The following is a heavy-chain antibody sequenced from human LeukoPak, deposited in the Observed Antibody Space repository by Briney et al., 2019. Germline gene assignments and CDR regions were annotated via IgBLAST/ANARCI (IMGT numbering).Heavy chain of an antibody. J-gene: IGHJ4*02. CDR2: ISGSGGST. V-gene: IGHV3-23*01. Sequence: PGGSLRLSCAASGFTFSSYAMSWVRQAPGKGLEWVSAISGSGGSTYYADSVKGRFTISRDISKNTVYLHMDSLRDEDTAVYFCARGGYYYDTTGSPGDYWGQGTLVTVSS. CDR1: GFTFSSYA. CDR3: ARGGYYYDTTGSPGDY. D-gene: IGHD3-22*01.